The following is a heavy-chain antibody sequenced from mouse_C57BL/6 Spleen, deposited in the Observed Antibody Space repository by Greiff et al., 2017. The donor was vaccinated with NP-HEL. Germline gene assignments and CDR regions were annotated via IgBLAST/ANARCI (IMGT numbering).Heavy chain of an antibody. D-gene: IGHD2-3*01. CDR1: GFTFSDYY. J-gene: IGHJ3*01. Sequence: EVQRVESEGGLVQPGSSMKLSCTASGFTFSDYYMAWVRQVPEKGLEWVANINYDGSSTYYLDSLKSRFIISRDNAKNILYLQMSSLKSEDTATYYCARDEGYYGWFAYWGQGTLVTVSA. CDR2: INYDGSST. V-gene: IGHV5-16*01. CDR3: ARDEGYYGWFAY.